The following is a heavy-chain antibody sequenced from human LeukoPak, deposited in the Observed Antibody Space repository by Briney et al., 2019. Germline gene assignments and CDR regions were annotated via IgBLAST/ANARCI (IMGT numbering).Heavy chain of an antibody. CDR1: AFIFSDYY. CDR2: ISGSSDYT. Sequence: AGGSLRLSCEASAFIFSDYYMSWVRQAPGKGLEWVSYISGSSDYTNYADSVMGRFTISRDNAKNLLYLQMNSLRAEDTAVYYCARVRRITVRQRQNFYYFDYWGQGTLVTVSS. J-gene: IGHJ4*02. V-gene: IGHV3-11*06. D-gene: IGHD6-6*01. CDR3: ARVRRITVRQRQNFYYFDY.